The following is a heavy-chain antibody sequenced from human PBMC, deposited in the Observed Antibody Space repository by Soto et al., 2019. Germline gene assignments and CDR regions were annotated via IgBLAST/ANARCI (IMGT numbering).Heavy chain of an antibody. CDR3: AREDIVATRGSDY. Sequence: SVKLSCKASGYTFTSYGIGWVRQAPGQGLEWMGWISAYNGNTNYAQKLQGRVTMTTDTSTSTAYMELRSLRSDDTAVYYCAREDIVATRGSDYWGQGTLVTVSS. V-gene: IGHV1-18*04. D-gene: IGHD5-12*01. CDR2: ISAYNGNT. CDR1: GYTFTSYG. J-gene: IGHJ4*02.